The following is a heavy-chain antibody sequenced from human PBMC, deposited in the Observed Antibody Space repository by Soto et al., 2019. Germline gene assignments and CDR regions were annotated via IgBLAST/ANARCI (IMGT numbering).Heavy chain of an antibody. CDR3: ARSALLWWALDS. CDR2: ISASGHSA. CDR1: GFSLGDYG. D-gene: IGHD2-15*01. Sequence: DVELLDSGGGLVHPGGSLRLSCTDSGFSLGDYGMNWVRQTPGKGLEWVSTISASGHSAYSADSVKGRLIISRDNSKNTLYLQMNSLLAEDTAVYYCARSALLWWALDSGGQGTLVTVSS. V-gene: IGHV3-23*01. J-gene: IGHJ4*02.